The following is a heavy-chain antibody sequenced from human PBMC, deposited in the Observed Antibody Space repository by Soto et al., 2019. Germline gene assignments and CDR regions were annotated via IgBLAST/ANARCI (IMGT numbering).Heavy chain of an antibody. CDR2: ISYIGRP. CDR3: GKDSGYNDGYFRWFDP. V-gene: IGHV4-59*02. CDR1: DGSVSGYY. D-gene: IGHD5-18*01. J-gene: IGHJ5*02. Sequence: PSETLPLNFTVSDGSVSGYYLSWIRQPPKKGLEFLGYISYIGRPNYNPALKSLVTISVETSKSQFSLKLSSVTAADTAVYYCGKDSGYNDGYFRWFDPWGQGTLVPVSS.